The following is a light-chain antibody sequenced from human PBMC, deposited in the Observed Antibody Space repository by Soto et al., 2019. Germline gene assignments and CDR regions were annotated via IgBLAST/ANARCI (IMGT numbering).Light chain of an antibody. CDR3: SSYAGSQGV. J-gene: IGLJ1*01. CDR1: SSDVGGYNY. V-gene: IGLV2-8*01. Sequence: QSALTQPPSASGSPGQSVTISCTGTSSDVGGYNYVSWYQQHPGKAPKLMIYEVSKRPSGVPDRFSGSKSGNTASLTVSGLQAEDEADYYCSSYAGSQGVFGTGTKLTVL. CDR2: EVS.